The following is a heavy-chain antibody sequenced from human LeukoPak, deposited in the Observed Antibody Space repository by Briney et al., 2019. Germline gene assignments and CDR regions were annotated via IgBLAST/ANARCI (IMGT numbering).Heavy chain of an antibody. CDR2: IYYSGST. D-gene: IGHD3-22*01. CDR3: AGGGDSGGYYYPMFDY. Sequence: SETLSLTCTVSGGSISSYYWSWIRQPPGKGLEWIGYIYYSGSTNYNLSLRSRVTISVDTSKNQFSLKLSSVTAADTAVYYCAGGGDSGGYYYPMFDYWGQGTLVTVSS. J-gene: IGHJ4*02. CDR1: GGSISSYY. V-gene: IGHV4-59*01.